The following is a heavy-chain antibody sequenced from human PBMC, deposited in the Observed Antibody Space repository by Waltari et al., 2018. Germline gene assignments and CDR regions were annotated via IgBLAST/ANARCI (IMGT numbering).Heavy chain of an antibody. V-gene: IGHV1-69*01. CDR3: ARAPQYCSSTSCPGWFDP. Sequence: QVQLVQSGAEVKKPGSSVKVSCKASGGTFSRYAISWVRQAPGQGLEWMGGIIPIFGTANYAQKFQGRVTITADESTSTAYMELSSLRSEDTAVYYCARAPQYCSSTSCPGWFDPWGQGTLVTVYS. J-gene: IGHJ5*02. CDR1: GGTFSRYA. D-gene: IGHD2-2*01. CDR2: IIPIFGTA.